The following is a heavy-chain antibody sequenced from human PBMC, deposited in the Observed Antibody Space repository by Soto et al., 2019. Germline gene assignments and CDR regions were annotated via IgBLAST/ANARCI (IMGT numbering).Heavy chain of an antibody. Sequence: ASVKVSCKASGGTFSSYAISWVRQAPGQGLEWMGGIIPIFGTANYAQKFQGRVTITADESTSTAYMELSSLRSEDTAVYYCAREETAPRGDTFDYWGQGTLVTVSS. CDR3: AREETAPRGDTFDY. V-gene: IGHV1-69*13. CDR2: IIPIFGTA. CDR1: GGTFSSYA. J-gene: IGHJ4*02. D-gene: IGHD5-18*01.